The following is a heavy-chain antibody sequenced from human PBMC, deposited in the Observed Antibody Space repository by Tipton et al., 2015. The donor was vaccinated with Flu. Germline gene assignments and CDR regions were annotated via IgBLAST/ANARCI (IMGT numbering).Heavy chain of an antibody. D-gene: IGHD3-22*01. CDR1: GYRFTSYG. J-gene: IGHJ4*02. V-gene: IGHV1-18*01. Sequence: QLVQSGAEVKKPGASVKVSCKASGYRFTSYGISWGRQAPGQGLEWMGWISTSNGDTNYAQKFQGRVTMTTDTSTSTAYMELRSLRSDDTAVYYCARDLYYYDSSLGYWGQGTLVTVSS. CDR3: ARDLYYYDSSLGY. CDR2: ISTSNGDT.